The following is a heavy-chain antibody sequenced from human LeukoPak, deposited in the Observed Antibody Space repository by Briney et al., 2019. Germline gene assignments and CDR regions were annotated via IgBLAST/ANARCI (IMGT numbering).Heavy chain of an antibody. J-gene: IGHJ3*02. Sequence: SVKVSXKASGGTFSSYAISWVRQAPGQGLEWMGGIIPIFGTANYAQKFQGRVTITTDESTSTAYIELSSLRSEDTAVYYCARDLSGYSYEGPWDAFDIWGQGTMVTVSS. CDR3: ARDLSGYSYEGPWDAFDI. V-gene: IGHV1-69*05. CDR2: IIPIFGTA. CDR1: GGTFSSYA. D-gene: IGHD5-18*01.